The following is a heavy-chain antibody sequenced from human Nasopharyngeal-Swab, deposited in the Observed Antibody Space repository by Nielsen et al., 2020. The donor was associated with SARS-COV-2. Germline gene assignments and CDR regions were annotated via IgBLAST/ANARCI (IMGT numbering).Heavy chain of an antibody. CDR1: GGSLSGYY. CDR3: ARERGRGGIWNYYYYYMDV. D-gene: IGHD3-10*01. Sequence: SETLSLTCVVSGGSLSGYYCSWIRQAPGKGLEWIGEINHGGSTYYNPSLKSRVTISVDTSKNQFSLKLSSVTAADTAVYYCARERGRGGIWNYYYYYMDVWGKGTTVTVSS. J-gene: IGHJ6*03. V-gene: IGHV4-34*01. CDR2: INHGGST.